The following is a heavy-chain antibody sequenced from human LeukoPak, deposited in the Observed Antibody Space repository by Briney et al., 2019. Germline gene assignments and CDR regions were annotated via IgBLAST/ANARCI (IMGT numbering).Heavy chain of an antibody. V-gene: IGHV7-4-1*02. D-gene: IGHD3-3*01. CDR1: GYTFTSYA. J-gene: IGHJ6*03. Sequence: ASVKVSCTASGYTFTSYAMNWVRQAPGQGLEWMGWINTNTGNPTYAQGFTGRFVFSLDTSVSTAYLQISSLKAEDTAVYYCARVFRGGYRYYYYYMDVWGKGTTVTVSS. CDR3: ARVFRGGYRYYYYYMDV. CDR2: INTNTGNP.